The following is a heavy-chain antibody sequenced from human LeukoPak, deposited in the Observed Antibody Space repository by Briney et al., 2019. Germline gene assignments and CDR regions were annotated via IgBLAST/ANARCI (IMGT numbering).Heavy chain of an antibody. CDR2: IKQDGSEK. J-gene: IGHJ4*02. CDR3: ATTPDYYDSSGYSGY. CDR1: GFTFSSYW. Sequence: GGSLRLSCAASGFTFSSYWMSWVRQAPGKGLEWVANIKQDGSEKYYVDSVKGRFTISRDNAKNSLYLQMNSLRAEDTAVYYCATTPDYYDSSGYSGYWGQGTLVTVSS. D-gene: IGHD3-22*01. V-gene: IGHV3-7*01.